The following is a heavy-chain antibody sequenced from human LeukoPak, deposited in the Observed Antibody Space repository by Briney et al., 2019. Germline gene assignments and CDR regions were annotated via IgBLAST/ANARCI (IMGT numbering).Heavy chain of an antibody. D-gene: IGHD3-10*01. CDR3: ARPRRSGWWFDP. Sequence: ASVKVSCKASGYTFTSYGISWVRQAPGQGPEWMGWISSYNGNTNYAQKLQGRVTMTTDTSTSTAYMELRSLRSDGTAVYYCARPRRSGWWFDPWGQGTLVTASS. V-gene: IGHV1-18*01. CDR2: ISSYNGNT. J-gene: IGHJ5*02. CDR1: GYTFTSYG.